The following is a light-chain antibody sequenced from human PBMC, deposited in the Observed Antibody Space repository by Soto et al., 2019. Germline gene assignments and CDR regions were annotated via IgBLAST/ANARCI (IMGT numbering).Light chain of an antibody. J-gene: IGKJ1*01. CDR3: HQYGISPPT. Sequence: EIVLTQSPGTLSLSPGERATLSCRASQSVSSNYLAWYQQRPGQAPRLLIYDASNRATGIPARFSGSGSGTDFTLTIDNLEPEDFAVYYCHQYGISPPTFGPGTKVDIK. CDR2: DAS. V-gene: IGKV3-20*01. CDR1: QSVSSNY.